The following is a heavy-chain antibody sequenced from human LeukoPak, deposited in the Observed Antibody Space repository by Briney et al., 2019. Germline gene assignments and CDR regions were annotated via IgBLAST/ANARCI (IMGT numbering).Heavy chain of an antibody. CDR3: STLDVVVISASSVAFDI. CDR1: GLTFSGSA. CDR2: IRSKTNNYAT. Sequence: GGSLRLSCAASGLTFSGSAIHWVRQASGKGLEWVGRIRSKTNNYATSYAASVKGRLTISRDDSKITAYLQMNSLKIEDTAVYYCSTLDVVVISASSVAFDIWGQGTLVTVSS. V-gene: IGHV3-73*01. D-gene: IGHD3-10*01. J-gene: IGHJ3*02.